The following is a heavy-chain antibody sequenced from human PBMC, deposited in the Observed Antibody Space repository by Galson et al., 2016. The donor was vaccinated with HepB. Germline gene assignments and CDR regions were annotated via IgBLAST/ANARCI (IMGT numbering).Heavy chain of an antibody. Sequence: SLRLSCAASAFSFSSYWMTWVRQAPGKGLEWVANMNKDGSEENYADSVKGRFTISRDNAKNSLYLQMNGLRAEDTAVYYCARGGWFYYDTSDDAGDFWGQGILVTVSS. CDR2: MNKDGSEE. CDR1: AFSFSSYW. CDR3: ARGGWFYYDTSDDAGDF. J-gene: IGHJ4*02. D-gene: IGHD3-22*01. V-gene: IGHV3-7*05.